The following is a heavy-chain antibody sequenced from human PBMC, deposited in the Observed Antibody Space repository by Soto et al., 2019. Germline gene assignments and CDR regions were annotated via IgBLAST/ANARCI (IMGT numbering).Heavy chain of an antibody. CDR1: GYTFTSYG. Sequence: QVQLVQSAAEVKKPGASVKVSCKASGYTFTSYGISWVRQAPGQGLEWMGWISAYNGNTNYAQKLQGRVTMTTDTSTSTAYLELSSLGSDDPAVYDCARSLGYSGYDAYWGQGTLVTVSS. CDR2: ISAYNGNT. J-gene: IGHJ4*02. V-gene: IGHV1-18*01. D-gene: IGHD5-12*01. CDR3: ARSLGYSGYDAY.